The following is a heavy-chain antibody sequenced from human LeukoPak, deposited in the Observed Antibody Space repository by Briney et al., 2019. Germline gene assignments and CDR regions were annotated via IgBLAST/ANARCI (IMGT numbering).Heavy chain of an antibody. J-gene: IGHJ5*02. V-gene: IGHV4-59*01. CDR1: GGSISSYY. CDR2: IYYSGST. Sequence: SETLSLTCTVSGGSISSYYRSCIRQPPGKGLEWIGYIYYSGSTNYNPSLKSRVTISVDTSKNQFSLKLSSVTAADTAVYYCARGDYYDSSGYSNWFDPWGQGTLVTVSS. D-gene: IGHD3-22*01. CDR3: ARGDYYDSSGYSNWFDP.